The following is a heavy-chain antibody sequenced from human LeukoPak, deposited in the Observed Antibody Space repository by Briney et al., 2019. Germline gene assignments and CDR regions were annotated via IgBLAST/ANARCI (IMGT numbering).Heavy chain of an antibody. CDR2: IYYSGST. V-gene: IGHV4-59*08. D-gene: IGHD1-26*01. Sequence: SETLSLTCTVSGGSISGYYWSWIRQPPGKGLEWIAYIYYSGSTKYNPSLKSRVTISVDTSRDQFSLKLSSVTAADTDVYYCARHGGSSSSRSSFDPWGQGTLVTVSS. J-gene: IGHJ5*02. CDR3: ARHGGSSSSRSSFDP. CDR1: GGSISGYY.